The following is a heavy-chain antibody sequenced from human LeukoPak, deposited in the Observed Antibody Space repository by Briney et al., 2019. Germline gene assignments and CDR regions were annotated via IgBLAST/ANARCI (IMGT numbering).Heavy chain of an antibody. CDR3: ARGNYYGSGSYYGNYYYYYMDV. D-gene: IGHD3-10*01. Sequence: PSETLSLTCTVSGVSISSSNSYWGWIRQPPGKGLEWIGSIYYSGTTYYNPSLKSQVTISVDTSKNQFSLRLSSVTAADTAVYYCARGNYYGSGSYYGNYYYYYMDVWDKGTTVTVSS. J-gene: IGHJ6*03. V-gene: IGHV4-39*07. CDR1: GVSISSSNSY. CDR2: IYYSGTT.